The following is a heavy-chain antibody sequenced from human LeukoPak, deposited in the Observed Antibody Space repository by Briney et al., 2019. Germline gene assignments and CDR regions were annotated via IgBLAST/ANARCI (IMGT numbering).Heavy chain of an antibody. Sequence: RPGRSLRLSCAASGFSFRRHGMHWVRQAPGKGLEWVAVMSYDGNHNYYADSVKGRFTISRDNSKNTLYLQMNSLRSEDTAVYYCAKDKGEMSTIILDYWGQGTLVTVSS. J-gene: IGHJ4*02. CDR1: GFSFRRHG. CDR2: MSYDGNHN. CDR3: AKDKGEMSTIILDY. D-gene: IGHD5-24*01. V-gene: IGHV3-30*18.